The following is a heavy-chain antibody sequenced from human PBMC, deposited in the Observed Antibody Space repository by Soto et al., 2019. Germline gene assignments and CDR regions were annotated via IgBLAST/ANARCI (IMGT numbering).Heavy chain of an antibody. CDR2: FIPIFGAT. D-gene: IGHD2-21*01. CDR1: GGTFNDYA. V-gene: IGHV1-69*13. CDR3: ASAHSYHRYDMNV. J-gene: IGHJ6*04. Sequence: GASVKVSCKASGGTFNDYALSWVRQAPGQGLDWMGEFIPIFGATNYAQLFQGRLTITADESTRTLYMELGSLRSDDTAVYYCASAHSYHRYDMNVMGRGTTVTVSS.